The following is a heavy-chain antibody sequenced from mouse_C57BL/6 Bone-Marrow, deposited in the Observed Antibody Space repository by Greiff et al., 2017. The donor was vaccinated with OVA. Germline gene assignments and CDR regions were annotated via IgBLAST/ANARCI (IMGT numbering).Heavy chain of an antibody. V-gene: IGHV14-4*01. CDR2: IDPENGDT. J-gene: IGHJ4*01. CDR1: GFNIKDDY. CDR3: TNIYYAMDY. Sequence: EVHLVESGAELVRPGASVKLSCTASGFNIKDDYMHWVKQRPEQGLEWIGWIDPENGDTEYASKFQGKATITADTSSNTAYLQLSSLTSEDTAVYYCTNIYYAMDYWGQGTSVTVSS.